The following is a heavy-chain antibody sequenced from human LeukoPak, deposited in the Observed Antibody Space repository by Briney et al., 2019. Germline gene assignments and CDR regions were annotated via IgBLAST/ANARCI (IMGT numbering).Heavy chain of an antibody. CDR3: ASGGYYKGDY. CDR2: INHSGST. J-gene: IGHJ4*02. Sequence: SETLSLTCAVYGGSFSVYYWSWIRQPPGKGLEWIGEINHSGSTNYNPSLKSRVTISVDTSKNQFSLKLSSVTAADTAVYYCASGGYYKGDYWGQGTLVTVSS. CDR1: GGSFSVYY. V-gene: IGHV4-34*01. D-gene: IGHD1-26*01.